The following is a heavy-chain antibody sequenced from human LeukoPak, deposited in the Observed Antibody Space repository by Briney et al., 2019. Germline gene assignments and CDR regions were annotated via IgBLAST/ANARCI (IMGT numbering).Heavy chain of an antibody. J-gene: IGHJ4*02. V-gene: IGHV3-30*04. CDR3: ARVAMVRGVIREYYFDY. D-gene: IGHD3-10*01. Sequence: PGGSLRLSCAASGFSFSRYAMEWVRQAPGKGLEWGAVISYDGSNKDYADSGKGRFTISRDNSKNTLYLQMNSLRAEDTAVYYCARVAMVRGVIREYYFDYWGQGTLVTVSS. CDR1: GFSFSRYA. CDR2: ISYDGSNK.